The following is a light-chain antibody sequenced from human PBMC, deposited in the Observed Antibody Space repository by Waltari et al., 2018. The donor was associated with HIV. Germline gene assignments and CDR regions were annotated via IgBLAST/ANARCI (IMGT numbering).Light chain of an antibody. CDR3: QQTNSFPIT. CDR2: GAS. CDR1: QAIATS. J-gene: IGKJ5*01. Sequence: DIQMTQFPSSVSASVGDRVTFTCRATQAIATSVAWYQQKPGKAPKLLIHGASILQGGVPSRFSGSGSGTFFTLTIKSLQPEDFATYFCQQTNSFPITFGQGTRLDTK. V-gene: IGKV1D-12*01.